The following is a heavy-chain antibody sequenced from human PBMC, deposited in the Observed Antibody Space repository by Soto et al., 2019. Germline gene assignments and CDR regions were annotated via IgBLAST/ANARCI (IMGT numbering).Heavy chain of an antibody. CDR3: ARDLGFGVPNWFDP. CDR2: IYYRGRT. CDR1: GGSISSGGYY. Sequence: QVQLQESGPGLVKPSQTLSLTCTVSGGSISSGGYYWSWIRQHPGKGLDWIGYIYYRGRTYYNPSLMSLVTISVDTSKNQFSLKLSSVTAADTAVYYCARDLGFGVPNWFDPWGQGTLVTFSS. V-gene: IGHV4-31*01. D-gene: IGHD3-10*01. J-gene: IGHJ5*02.